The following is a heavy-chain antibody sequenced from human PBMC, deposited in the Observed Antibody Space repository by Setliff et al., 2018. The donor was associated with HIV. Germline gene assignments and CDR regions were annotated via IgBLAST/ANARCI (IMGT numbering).Heavy chain of an antibody. CDR1: GYTFLSYG. CDR3: ARGKYNSGWCDVHYYFDN. Sequence: ASVKVSCKVSGYTFLSYGISWVRQAPGQGLEWMGWISTYNRDTNSAQKFEDRLSLSTNSSTSTAYMELRSLRSDDTAIYYCARGKYNSGWCDVHYYFDNWGQGTLVTVSS. J-gene: IGHJ4*02. V-gene: IGHV1-18*01. D-gene: IGHD6-19*01. CDR2: ISTYNRDT.